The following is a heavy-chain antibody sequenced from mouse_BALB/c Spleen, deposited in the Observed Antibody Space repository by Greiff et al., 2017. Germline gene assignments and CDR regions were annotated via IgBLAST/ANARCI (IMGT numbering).Heavy chain of an antibody. CDR1: GFTFSSYT. V-gene: IGHV5-12-2*01. Sequence: EVKVVESGGGLVKPGGSLKLSCAASGFTFSSYTMSWVRQTPEKRLEWVAYISNGGGSTYYPDTVKGRFTISRDNAKNTLYLQMSSLKSEDTAMYYCARLGPAWFAYWGQGTLVTVSA. CDR3: ARLGPAWFAY. J-gene: IGHJ3*01. CDR2: ISNGGGST.